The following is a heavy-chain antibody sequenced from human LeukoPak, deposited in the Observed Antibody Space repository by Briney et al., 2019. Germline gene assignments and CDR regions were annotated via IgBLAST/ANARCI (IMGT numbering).Heavy chain of an antibody. V-gene: IGHV4-34*01. CDR1: GGSFSGYY. CDR2: INHSGST. D-gene: IGHD3-10*01. Sequence: SETLSLTCAVYGGSFSGYYWSWIRQPPGKGLEWIGEINHSGSTNYIPSLKSRVTISVDTSKNQFSLKLSSVTAADTAVYYCARGPPLWFGDSPFDPWGQGTLVTVSS. CDR3: ARGPPLWFGDSPFDP. J-gene: IGHJ5*02.